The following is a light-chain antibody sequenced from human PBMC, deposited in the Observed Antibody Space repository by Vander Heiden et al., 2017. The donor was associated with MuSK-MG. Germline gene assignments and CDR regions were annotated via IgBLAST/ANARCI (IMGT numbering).Light chain of an antibody. J-gene: IGKJ1*01. CDR2: DAP. CDR1: QSISSW. CDR3: QQYSSSYG. V-gene: IGKV1-5*01. Sequence: DIQLTQSPSTLSASVGDRVTITCRASQSISSWLAWYQQKPGKAPKLLIYDAPSLESGVPSRFSGSGSGTEFTLTISSLQPDDFATYYCQQYSSSYGFGQGTKVEIK.